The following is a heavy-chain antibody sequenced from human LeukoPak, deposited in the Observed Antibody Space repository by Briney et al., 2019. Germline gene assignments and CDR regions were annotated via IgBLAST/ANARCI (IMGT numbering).Heavy chain of an antibody. CDR2: IYHSGST. D-gene: IGHD4-17*01. CDR3: ARGDYGDYGELFDY. V-gene: IGHV4-30-2*01. J-gene: IGHJ4*02. Sequence: GYIYHSGSTYYNPSLKSRVTISVDRSKNQFSLKLSSVTAADTAVYYCARGDYGDYGELFDYWGQGTLVTVSS.